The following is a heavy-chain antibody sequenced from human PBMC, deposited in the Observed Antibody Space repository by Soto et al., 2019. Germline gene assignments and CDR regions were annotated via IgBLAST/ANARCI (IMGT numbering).Heavy chain of an antibody. J-gene: IGHJ4*02. Sequence: QVQLQESGPGLVKPSETLSLTCIVSGGSVSNDDYYWSWIRQPPGKGLEWIGYIYHSGSTYYNPSLESRVTSSADTSANQFSLKVSSVTAADTAVYYCARLGIGWEFPFDYWGQGTLVNVSS. V-gene: IGHV4-61*08. CDR2: IYHSGST. D-gene: IGHD1-26*01. CDR3: ARLGIGWEFPFDY. CDR1: GGSVSNDDYY.